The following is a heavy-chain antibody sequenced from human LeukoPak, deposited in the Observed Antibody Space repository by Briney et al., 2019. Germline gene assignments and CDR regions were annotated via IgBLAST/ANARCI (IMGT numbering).Heavy chain of an antibody. CDR2: INYSGST. J-gene: IGHJ3*02. Sequence: SETLSLTCTVSGGSISSYYWSWIRQPPGKGLEWIGYINYSGSTNYNPSLKSRVTISVDTSKNQFSLKLSSVTAADTAVYYCARDGRYCSSTSCYGVLEDAFDIWGQGTMVTVSS. CDR1: GGSISSYY. D-gene: IGHD2-2*01. CDR3: ARDGRYCSSTSCYGVLEDAFDI. V-gene: IGHV4-59*01.